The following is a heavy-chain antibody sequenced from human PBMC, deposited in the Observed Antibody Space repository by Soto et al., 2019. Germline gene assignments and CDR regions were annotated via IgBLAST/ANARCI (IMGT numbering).Heavy chain of an antibody. V-gene: IGHV1-69*01. CDR2: IIPIFGTA. Sequence: QVQLVQSGAEVKKPGSSVKVSCKASGGTFSSYAISWVRQAPGQGLEWMGGIIPIFGTANYAQKFQGRVTITADESTSTADLELSSLGSEDTAVYYCATGETIAAAGLLFDYWGQGTLVTGSS. CDR3: ATGETIAAAGLLFDY. CDR1: GGTFSSYA. J-gene: IGHJ4*02. D-gene: IGHD6-13*01.